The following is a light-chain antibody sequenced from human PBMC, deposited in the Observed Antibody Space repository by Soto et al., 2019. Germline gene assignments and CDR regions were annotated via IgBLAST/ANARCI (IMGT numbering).Light chain of an antibody. Sequence: DIVLTQSPATLSLSPGERATLSCRASQSVSSYLAWYQQKPGQAPRLLIYDASNRATGIPARFSGSGSGTEFTLTISSLGPEDSAVYYCHQRINWPRTFGQGTKLAIK. V-gene: IGKV3-11*01. CDR1: QSVSSY. CDR2: DAS. CDR3: HQRINWPRT. J-gene: IGKJ2*01.